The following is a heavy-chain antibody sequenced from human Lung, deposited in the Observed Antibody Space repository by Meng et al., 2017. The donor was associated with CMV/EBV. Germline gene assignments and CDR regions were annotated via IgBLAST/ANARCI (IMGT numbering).Heavy chain of an antibody. V-gene: IGHV3-23*01. CDR2: ISGSVGNT. J-gene: IGHJ5*02. D-gene: IGHD5-18*01. Sequence: GEXXKISCAASGFHFRSYAMSWVRQAPGKGLEWVSSISGSVGNTYYADSVKGRFTISRDNSGDTLYMQMSSLRAEDTAVYYCAREEAMVGYYTNWFDAWGQGALVTVSS. CDR1: GFHFRSYA. CDR3: AREEAMVGYYTNWFDA.